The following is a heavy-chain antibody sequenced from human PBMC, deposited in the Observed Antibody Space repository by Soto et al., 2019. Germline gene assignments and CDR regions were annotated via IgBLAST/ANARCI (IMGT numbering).Heavy chain of an antibody. CDR2: ISAYNGNT. J-gene: IGHJ4*02. D-gene: IGHD2-15*01. CDR3: VVAAQPYYFDY. Sequence: QVQLGQSGAEVKKPGASVKVSSKASGYTFTSYGTSWVRQAPGQGLEWMGWISAYNGNTNYAQKLQGRVTMTTDTSTSTAYMELRSLRSDDTAVYYCVVAAQPYYFDYWGQGTLVTVSS. CDR1: GYTFTSYG. V-gene: IGHV1-18*01.